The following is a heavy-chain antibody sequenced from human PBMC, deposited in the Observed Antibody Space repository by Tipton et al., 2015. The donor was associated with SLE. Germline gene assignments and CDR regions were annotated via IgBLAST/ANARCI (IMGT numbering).Heavy chain of an antibody. D-gene: IGHD2-15*01. V-gene: IGHV3-23*01. J-gene: IGHJ4*02. Sequence: GSLRLSCAASGLTFSSYAMSWVRQAPGKGPEWVSGISGSGGSTYYADSVKGRFTISRDNSKNTLYLQMNSLSAEDTAVYYCAKETGSSYFDYWGQGTLVTVSS. CDR2: ISGSGGST. CDR1: GLTFSSYA. CDR3: AKETGSSYFDY.